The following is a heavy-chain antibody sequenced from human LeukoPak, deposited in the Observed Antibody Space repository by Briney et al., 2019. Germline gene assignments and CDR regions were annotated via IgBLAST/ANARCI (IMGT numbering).Heavy chain of an antibody. CDR3: ARDPGDSSGYYSSRNYYLDS. CDR2: IIPIFGTA. J-gene: IGHJ4*02. Sequence: ASVKVSCKASGGTFSSYVISWVRQAPGQGLEWMGGIIPIFGTANYAQKFQGRVTITTDESTSTAYMELTSLRSEDTAVHYCARDPGDSSGYYSSRNYYLDSWGQGTLVTVSS. V-gene: IGHV1-69*05. CDR1: GGTFSSYV. D-gene: IGHD3-22*01.